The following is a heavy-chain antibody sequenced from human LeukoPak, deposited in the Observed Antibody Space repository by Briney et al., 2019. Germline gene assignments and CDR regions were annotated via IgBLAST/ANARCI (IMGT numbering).Heavy chain of an antibody. Sequence: PGGALRLSCAASGFTFSPYAMSRVRQAPGQGLEWVSAISGSDGRTYYPASVKARFNISRDNSKNTLYLQMNPLRAEDTALYYCAKGLHRRIWPHYFDSWGQGTLVTVSS. V-gene: IGHV3-23*01. CDR1: GFTFSPYA. D-gene: IGHD2-15*01. J-gene: IGHJ4*02. CDR3: AKGLHRRIWPHYFDS. CDR2: ISGSDGRT.